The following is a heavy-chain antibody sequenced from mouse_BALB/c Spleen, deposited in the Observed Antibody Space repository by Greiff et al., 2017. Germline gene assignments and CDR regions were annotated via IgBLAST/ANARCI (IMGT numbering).Heavy chain of an antibody. Sequence: LKQPGAEMVRPGASGKLSCKASGLPFTSYWMNWVKPRPGQGLEWIGMIQPSESETRLNQKLKDKATLTADKSSSTAYMQRSRLTSEDSAVYYSARSHYKDYDGFAYWGEGTLVTVSA. CDR1: GLPFTSYW. D-gene: IGHD2-4*01. V-gene: IGHV1-74*04. J-gene: IGHJ3*01. CDR3: ARSHYKDYDGFAY. CDR2: IQPSESET.